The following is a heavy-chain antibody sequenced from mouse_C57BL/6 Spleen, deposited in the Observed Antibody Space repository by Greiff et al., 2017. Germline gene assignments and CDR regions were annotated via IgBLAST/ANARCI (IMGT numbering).Heavy chain of an antibody. CDR2: IDPSDSYT. CDR1: GYTFTSYW. V-gene: IGHV1-69*01. CDR3: ARGDYDHAMDY. Sequence: QVHVKQPGAELVMPGASVKLSCKASGYTFTSYWMHWVKQRPGQGLEWIGEIDPSDSYTNYNQKFKGKSTLTVDKSSSTAYMQLSSLTSEDSAVYYCARGDYDHAMDYWGQGTSVTVSS. J-gene: IGHJ4*01. D-gene: IGHD2-4*01.